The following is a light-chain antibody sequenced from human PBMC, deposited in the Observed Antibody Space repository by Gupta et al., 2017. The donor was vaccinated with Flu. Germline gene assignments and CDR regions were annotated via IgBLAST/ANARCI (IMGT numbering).Light chain of an antibody. CDR2: LVS. V-gene: IGKV2-30*01. Sequence: DVVMTQSPLSLPVTLGQTASISCSSSQSLVYSDGNTVLHWFQQRPGQAPRRLIYLVSHRESGVPDRFSGSGSGTEFTLKISSVEAEDVGIYYCKQREHCPWAFGQGTQVEI. CDR3: KQREHCPWA. CDR1: QSLVYSDGNTV. J-gene: IGKJ1*01.